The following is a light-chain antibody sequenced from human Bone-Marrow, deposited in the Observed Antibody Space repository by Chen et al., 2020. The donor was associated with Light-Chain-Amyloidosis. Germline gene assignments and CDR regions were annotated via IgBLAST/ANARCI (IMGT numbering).Light chain of an antibody. V-gene: IGLV2-14*01. CDR2: EVT. CDR1: SSDVGGDNH. J-gene: IGLJ1*01. CDR3: SSYTITNTLV. Sequence: SALTQPPSVSGSPGQSTTFSCTGTSSDVGGDNHVSWYQQRPDKAPKITIYEVTNRPSWVPDRFSGSKSDNTASLTISGLETEDEADYFCSSYTITNTLVFGSGTRVTVL.